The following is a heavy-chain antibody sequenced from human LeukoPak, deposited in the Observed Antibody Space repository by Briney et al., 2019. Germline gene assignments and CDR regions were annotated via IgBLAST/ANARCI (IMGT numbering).Heavy chain of an antibody. J-gene: IGHJ3*02. CDR1: GGSISSYY. V-gene: IGHV4-59*01. CDR3: ARDGGLNYYDSSGPRVAFDI. Sequence: SETLSLTCTVSGGSISSYYWSWIRQPPGKGLEWVGYIHYGGSTNYNPSLKSRVTISVDTSKNQFSLKLSSVTAADTAVYYCARDGGLNYYDSSGPRVAFDIWGQGTMVTVSS. D-gene: IGHD3-22*01. CDR2: IHYGGST.